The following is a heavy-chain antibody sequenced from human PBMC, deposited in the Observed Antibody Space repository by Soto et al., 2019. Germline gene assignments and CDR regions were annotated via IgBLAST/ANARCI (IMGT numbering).Heavy chain of an antibody. J-gene: IGHJ3*02. CDR1: GYTFTSYA. CDR3: ARALGYCSSTSCSGDAFDI. CDR2: INAGNGNT. Sequence: QVQLVQSGAEVKKPGASVKVSCKASGYTFTSYAMHWVRQAPGQRLEWMGWINAGNGNTKYSQKFQGRVTITRDTSASTAYMELSSLRSEDTAVYYCARALGYCSSTSCSGDAFDIWGQGTMVTVSS. V-gene: IGHV1-3*01. D-gene: IGHD2-2*01.